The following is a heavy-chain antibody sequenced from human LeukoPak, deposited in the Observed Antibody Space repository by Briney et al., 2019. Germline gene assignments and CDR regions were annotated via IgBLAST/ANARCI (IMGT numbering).Heavy chain of an antibody. Sequence: GGSLRLSCAASGFTFTSSGFHWVRQAPGKGLEWVALIWYDGSNKYYADSVKGRFTISRDNSKNTVYLQMNSLRAEDTAVYYCAREARGGAAWGQETLVTVSS. CDR1: GFTFTSSG. D-gene: IGHD3-10*01. V-gene: IGHV3-33*01. CDR3: AREARGGAA. CDR2: IWYDGSNK. J-gene: IGHJ4*02.